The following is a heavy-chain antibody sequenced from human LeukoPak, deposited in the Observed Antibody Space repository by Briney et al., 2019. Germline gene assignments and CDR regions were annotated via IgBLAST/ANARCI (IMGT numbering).Heavy chain of an antibody. CDR1: GFTFSTYG. D-gene: IGHD5-18*01. CDR3: ARGYSYGYFDY. V-gene: IGHV3-33*01. CDR2: IRYDGSSE. J-gene: IGHJ4*02. Sequence: GGSLRLSCAASGFTFSTYGTHWVRQAPGKGLEWVAVIRYDGSSELYADSVKGRFIISRDNSKNTLYLQMNSLRAEDTAVYYCARGYSYGYFDYWGQGTLVTVSS.